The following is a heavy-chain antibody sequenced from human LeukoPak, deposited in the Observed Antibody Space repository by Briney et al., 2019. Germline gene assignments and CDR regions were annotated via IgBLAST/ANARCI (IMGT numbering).Heavy chain of an antibody. J-gene: IGHJ1*01. CDR3: ARDGLTAEYFQH. Sequence: GGSLRLSCAASGFTVSSNYMSWVRQAPGKGLEWVSVIYSGGSTYYADSVKGRFTISRDNSKNTLYPQMNSLRAEDTAVYYCARDGLTAEYFQHWGQGTLVTVSS. V-gene: IGHV3-66*01. D-gene: IGHD1-20*01. CDR2: IYSGGST. CDR1: GFTVSSNY.